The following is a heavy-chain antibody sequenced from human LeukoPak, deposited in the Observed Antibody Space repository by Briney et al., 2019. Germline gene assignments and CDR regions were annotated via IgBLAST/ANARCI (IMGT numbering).Heavy chain of an antibody. V-gene: IGHV3-23*01. Sequence: GGSLRLSCAASGFTFSSYAMRWVRQAPGKGLEWVSAISGSGGSTYYADSVKGRFTISRDNSKNTLYLQMNSLRAEDTAVYYCAKDRLGIAAAGTSDYWGQGTLVTVSS. CDR1: GFTFSSYA. CDR2: ISGSGGST. D-gene: IGHD6-13*01. CDR3: AKDRLGIAAAGTSDY. J-gene: IGHJ4*02.